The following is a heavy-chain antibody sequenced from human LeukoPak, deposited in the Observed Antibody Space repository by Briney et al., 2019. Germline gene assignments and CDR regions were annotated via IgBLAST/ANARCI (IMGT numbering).Heavy chain of an antibody. V-gene: IGHV3-33*01. D-gene: IGHD5-24*01. J-gene: IGHJ4*02. CDR2: IWYDGNKK. CDR1: GFTFSSYG. CDR3: ARGSGGSGYNYWGDY. Sequence: PGGSLRLACAASGFTFSSYGMHWVRQAPGKGLEWLAVIWYDGNKKHYVESVQGRFTISRDNSKDTLYLQMNSLRAEDTAVYFCARGSGGSGYNYWGDYWGQGTLVTVSS.